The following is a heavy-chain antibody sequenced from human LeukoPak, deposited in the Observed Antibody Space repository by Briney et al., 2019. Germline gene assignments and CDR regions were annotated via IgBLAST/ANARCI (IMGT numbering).Heavy chain of an antibody. CDR1: RFTFSSYA. CDR2: FSGSGGST. V-gene: IGHV3-23*01. CDR3: ARDLNWETY. J-gene: IGHJ4*02. D-gene: IGHD1-1*01. Sequence: GGSLRLSCAASRFTFSSYAMSWVRQAPGKGLECISGFSGSGGSTYYADSVKGRFTISRDNSKNTLYLQMNSLRAEDTAVYYCARDLNWETYWGQGTLVTVSS.